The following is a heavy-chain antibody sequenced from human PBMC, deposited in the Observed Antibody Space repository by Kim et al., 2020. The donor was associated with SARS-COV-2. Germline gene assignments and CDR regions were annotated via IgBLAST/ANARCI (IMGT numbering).Heavy chain of an antibody. J-gene: IGHJ3*01. V-gene: IGHV1-3*01. CDR3: ARDPDKPQDEGAFDV. Sequence: QSIRGRVTITTDTSATTAYMELTSLTSEDTAIYYCARDPDKPQDEGAFDVWGQGTLVTVSS.